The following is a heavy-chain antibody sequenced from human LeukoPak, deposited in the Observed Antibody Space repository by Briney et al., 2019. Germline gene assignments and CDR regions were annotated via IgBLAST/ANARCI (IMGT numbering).Heavy chain of an antibody. CDR1: GYTFTGYY. D-gene: IGHD2-2*01. CDR3: ARGVPGTYCYYYMDD. Sequence: GASVKVSCKASGYTFTGYYMHWVRQAPGQGLEWMGWINPNSSGTNYAQKFQGRVTMTRDTSITTAYMELTRLRSDDTAVYYCARGVPGTYCYYYMDDWGKGTTVTVSS. CDR2: INPNSSGT. J-gene: IGHJ6*03. V-gene: IGHV1-2*02.